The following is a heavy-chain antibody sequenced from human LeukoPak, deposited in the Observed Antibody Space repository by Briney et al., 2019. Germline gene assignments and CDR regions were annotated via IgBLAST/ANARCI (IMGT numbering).Heavy chain of an antibody. V-gene: IGHV1-8*03. CDR1: GYTFTSYD. J-gene: IGHJ6*03. Sequence: GASVKVSCKASGYTFTSYDINWVRQATGQGLEWMGWMNPNSGNTGYAQKFQGRVTITRNTSIGTAYMELSSLRSEDTAVYYCASHSSGYSDYYYMDVWGKGTTVTVSS. CDR2: MNPNSGNT. CDR3: ASHSSGYSDYYYMDV. D-gene: IGHD3-22*01.